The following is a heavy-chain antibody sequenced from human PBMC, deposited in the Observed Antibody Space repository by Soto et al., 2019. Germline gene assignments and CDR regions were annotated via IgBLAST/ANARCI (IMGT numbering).Heavy chain of an antibody. D-gene: IGHD6-13*01. CDR1: GGSFSGYY. V-gene: IGHV4-34*01. J-gene: IGHJ4*02. CDR2: INHSGST. CDR3: ARGSDSSSWYLSPIDY. Sequence: PSETLSLTCAVYGGSFSGYYWSWIRQPPGKGLEWIGEINHSGSTNYNPSLKSRVTISVDTSKNQFSLKLSSVTAADTAVYYCARGSDSSSWYLSPIDYWGQGTLVTVSS.